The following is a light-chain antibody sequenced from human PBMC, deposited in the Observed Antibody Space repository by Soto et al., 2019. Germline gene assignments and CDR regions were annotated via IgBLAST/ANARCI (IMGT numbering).Light chain of an antibody. CDR2: GAS. CDR1: QSVSSSY. V-gene: IGKV3-20*01. J-gene: IGKJ1*01. Sequence: EIVLTQSPGTLPLSPGERATLSCRASQSVSSSYLAWYQQKPGQAPRLLIYGASSRATGIPDRFSGSGSGTDFTVTISRLEPEDFVVYYCQQYGTSPLTFGQGTKVEIK. CDR3: QQYGTSPLT.